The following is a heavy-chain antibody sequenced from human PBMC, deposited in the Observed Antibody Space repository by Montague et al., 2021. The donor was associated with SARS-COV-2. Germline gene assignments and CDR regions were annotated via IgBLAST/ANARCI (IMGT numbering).Heavy chain of an antibody. CDR1: GGSISPYY. CDR2: VYYLGGT. D-gene: IGHD1-1*01. CDR3: ARTQLEFGRHWYPDL. V-gene: IGHV4-59*01. Sequence: SETLSLTCTVSGGSISPYYWTWIRQPPGKGLEWIGYVYYLGGTNYNPSLKSRLTISADKSSNQVSLRLTSVTTADTAVYYCARTQLEFGRHWYPDLWGPGTLVTVSS. J-gene: IGHJ2*01.